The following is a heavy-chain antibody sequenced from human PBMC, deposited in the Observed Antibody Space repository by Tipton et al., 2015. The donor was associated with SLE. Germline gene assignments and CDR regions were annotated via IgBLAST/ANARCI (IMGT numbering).Heavy chain of an antibody. CDR1: GYTLSVYY. J-gene: IGHJ4*01. CDR2: IIPKSGAT. Sequence: QSGAEVKKSGASVKVSCKASGYTLSVYYIHWLRQAPGQGLEWMGRIIPKSGATNYAQRFQGRVTMTWDTSINTANMELSGLRSEDTAVYYCARDRSRSGSDVFDYWGHGSLVTVSS. V-gene: IGHV1-2*06. CDR3: ARDRSRSGSDVFDY. D-gene: IGHD1-26*01.